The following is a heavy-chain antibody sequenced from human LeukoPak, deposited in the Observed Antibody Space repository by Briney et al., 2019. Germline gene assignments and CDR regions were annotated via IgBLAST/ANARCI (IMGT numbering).Heavy chain of an antibody. V-gene: IGHV3-33*01. D-gene: IGHD2-15*01. CDR3: ARDCGGGSCDAFDI. CDR2: IWYDGSNK. J-gene: IGHJ3*02. CDR1: GFTFSSYG. Sequence: GRSLRLSCAASGFTFSSYGTHWVRQAPGKGLERVAVIWYDGSNKYYADSVKGRFTISRDNSKNTLYLQMNSLRAEDTAVYYCARDCGGGSCDAFDIWGQGTMVTVSS.